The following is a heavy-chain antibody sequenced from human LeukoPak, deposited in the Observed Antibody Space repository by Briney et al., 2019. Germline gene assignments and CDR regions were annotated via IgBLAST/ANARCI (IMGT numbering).Heavy chain of an antibody. J-gene: IGHJ6*03. CDR1: GFTFSSYW. CDR3: ARDGRYFDDYYYYYYMDV. V-gene: IGHV3-7*01. CDR2: IKQGGSEK. D-gene: IGHD3-9*01. Sequence: GGSLRLSCAASGFTFSSYWMSWVRQAPGKGLEWVANIKQGGSEKYYVDSVKGRFTISRDNAKNSLYLQMNSLRAEDTAVYYCARDGRYFDDYYYYYYMDVWGKGTTVTVSS.